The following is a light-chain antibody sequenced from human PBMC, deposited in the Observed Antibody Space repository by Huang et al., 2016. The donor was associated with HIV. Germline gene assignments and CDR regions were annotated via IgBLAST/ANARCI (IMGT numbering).Light chain of an antibody. V-gene: IGKV3-15*01. CDR3: QQYNTSPTT. CDR1: QSVGTQ. J-gene: IGKJ3*01. CDR2: GAS. Sequence: EIIMTQFPATLSLSPGERATLSCRASQSVGTQSAWYQQKPGQAPRLIIFGASNRATGVPGRIRGSGSGTEFTLTISSVQSEDFAVYYCQQYNTSPTTFGPGTRVDVK.